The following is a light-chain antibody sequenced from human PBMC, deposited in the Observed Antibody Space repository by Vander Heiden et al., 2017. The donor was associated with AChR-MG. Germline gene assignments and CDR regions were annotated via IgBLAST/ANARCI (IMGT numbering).Light chain of an antibody. V-gene: IGLV2-14*01. Sequence: QSALTQPASVSGSPGQSITISCTGTSSDVGGHNFVSWYQQHPGKAHKLMIYEVKNRPAGVSDRFSGSKSGNTASLTISGLQDEDEADYYCSSYTSSSTVVFGGGTKLSVL. J-gene: IGLJ3*02. CDR2: EVK. CDR1: SSDVGGHNF. CDR3: SSYTSSSTVV.